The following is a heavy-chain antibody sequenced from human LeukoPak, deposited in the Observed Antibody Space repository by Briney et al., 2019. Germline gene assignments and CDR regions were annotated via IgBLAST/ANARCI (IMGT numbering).Heavy chain of an antibody. J-gene: IGHJ3*02. CDR2: ISYDGSNK. Sequence: GGSLRLSCAASGFTFSSYAMHWVRQAPGKGLEWVAVISYDGSNKYYADSVKGRFTISRDNSKNTLYLQMNSLRAEDTALYYCAKDRRAVAGPDAFDIWGQGTMVTVSS. CDR3: AKDRRAVAGPDAFDI. D-gene: IGHD6-19*01. V-gene: IGHV3-30-3*01. CDR1: GFTFSSYA.